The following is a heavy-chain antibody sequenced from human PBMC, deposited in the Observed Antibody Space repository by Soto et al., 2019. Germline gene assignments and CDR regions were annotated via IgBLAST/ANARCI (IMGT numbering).Heavy chain of an antibody. CDR3: ARLGPGSGWYVPFDD. D-gene: IGHD6-19*01. Sequence: SETLSLTCTVSGGSISSGSYYWGWIRQPPGKGLEWIGTIYDSGSTYHNPSLKSRVTISVDTSKSQFSLKLSSVTAADTAVYYCARLGPGSGWYVPFDDWGQGTLVTVSS. CDR1: GGSISSGSYY. V-gene: IGHV4-39*01. CDR2: IYDSGST. J-gene: IGHJ4*02.